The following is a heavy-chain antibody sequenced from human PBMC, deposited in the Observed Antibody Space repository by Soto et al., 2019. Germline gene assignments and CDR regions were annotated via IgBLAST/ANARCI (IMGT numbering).Heavy chain of an antibody. CDR3: AKDRSPNTSSWYGPEYFQH. Sequence: AGGSLRLSCAASGFTFSSYAMSWVRQAPGKGLEWVSAISGSGGSTYYADSVKGRFTISRDNSKNTLYLQMNSRRAEDTAVYYFAKDRSPNTSSWYGPEYFQHWRQGTLVTVSS. CDR2: ISGSGGST. J-gene: IGHJ1*01. V-gene: IGHV3-23*01. CDR1: GFTFSSYA. D-gene: IGHD6-13*01.